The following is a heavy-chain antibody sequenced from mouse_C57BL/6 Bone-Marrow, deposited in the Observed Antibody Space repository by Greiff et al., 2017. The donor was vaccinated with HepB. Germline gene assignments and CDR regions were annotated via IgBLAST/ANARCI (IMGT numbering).Heavy chain of an antibody. CDR3: ARAVYYGSSYHYYAMDY. D-gene: IGHD1-1*01. CDR2: ISYSGST. CDR1: GYSITSGYD. J-gene: IGHJ4*01. Sequence: EVQLQESGPGMVKPSQSLSLTCTVTGYSITSGYDWHWIRHFPGNKLEWMGYISYSGSTNYNPSLKSRISITHATSKNHFFLKLNSVTTEDTATYYCARAVYYGSSYHYYAMDYWGQGTSVTVSS. V-gene: IGHV3-1*01.